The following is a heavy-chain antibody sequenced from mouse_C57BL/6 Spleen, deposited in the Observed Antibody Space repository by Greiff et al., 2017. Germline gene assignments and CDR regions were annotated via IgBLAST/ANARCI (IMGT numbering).Heavy chain of an antibody. Sequence: DVQLQESGPVLVKPGASVKMSCKASGYTFTDYYMNWVKQSHGKSLEWIGVINPYNGGTSYNQKFKGKATLTVDKSSSTAYMGLNSLTSEDSAVYYCARPGSYGNSDDWGQGTTLTVSS. CDR2: INPYNGGT. D-gene: IGHD2-1*01. V-gene: IGHV1-19*01. CDR1: GYTFTDYY. CDR3: ARPGSYGNSDD. J-gene: IGHJ2*01.